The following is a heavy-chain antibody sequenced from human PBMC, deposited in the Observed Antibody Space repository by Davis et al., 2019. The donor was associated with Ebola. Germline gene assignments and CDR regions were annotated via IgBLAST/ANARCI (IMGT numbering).Heavy chain of an antibody. D-gene: IGHD5-18*01. CDR3: ARPVSPGYSYGYYYYDMDV. V-gene: IGHV4-39*01. CDR2: IYKSGST. CDR1: GGSIGSSSYY. J-gene: IGHJ6*02. Sequence: SETLSLTCTVSGGSIGSSSYYWGWIRQPPGKGLEWIGSIYKSGSTYYNASLASRVTISVDTSKNQLSLKFTSVPAADTAVYYCARPVSPGYSYGYYYYDMDVWGHGTTVTVSS.